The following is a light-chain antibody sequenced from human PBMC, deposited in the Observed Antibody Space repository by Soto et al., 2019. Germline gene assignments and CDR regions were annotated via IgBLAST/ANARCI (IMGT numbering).Light chain of an antibody. J-gene: IGKJ4*01. CDR3: QQRSIWLLT. CDR1: QSVNSY. V-gene: IGKV3-11*01. CDR2: DAS. Sequence: EIVLTQSPATLSLSPGERATLSCRASQSVNSYLAWYQQKPGQAPRLLIYDASNRATGIPARFSGSGSGTDFTLTISSLEPEDFAVYYCQQRSIWLLTFGGGTKVEIK.